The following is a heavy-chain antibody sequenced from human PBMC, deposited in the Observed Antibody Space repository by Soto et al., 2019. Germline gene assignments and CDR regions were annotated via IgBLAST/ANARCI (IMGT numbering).Heavy chain of an antibody. CDR2: IIAIFGTA. D-gene: IGHD6-13*01. CDR3: ASRIAESPNCYYGMDD. Sequence: QVQLVQSGAEVKKPGSSVKVSCKASGGTFSSYAINWVRQAPGQGLEWMGGIIAIFGTADYAQKFQGRVTITADESTSTAYMELSSLTSEDTTVYYCASRIAESPNCYYGMDDWGQGTTVTVSS. V-gene: IGHV1-69*12. CDR1: GGTFSSYA. J-gene: IGHJ6*02.